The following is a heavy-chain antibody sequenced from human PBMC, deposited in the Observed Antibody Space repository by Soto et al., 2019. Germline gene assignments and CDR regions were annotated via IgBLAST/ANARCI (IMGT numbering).Heavy chain of an antibody. D-gene: IGHD1-26*01. CDR2: ISRGGSHK. J-gene: IGHJ6*01. CDR1: GFTFRNYA. V-gene: IGHV3-30*04. Sequence: GGSLRLSFAASGFTFRNYAIHWVRQAPGKGLEWVAVISRGGSHKYYLDSVKGRYTISRDNSKDTVNLLMNSLRDDDSAMYYCALSRNSAVADPFVGWG. CDR3: ALSRNSAVADPFVG.